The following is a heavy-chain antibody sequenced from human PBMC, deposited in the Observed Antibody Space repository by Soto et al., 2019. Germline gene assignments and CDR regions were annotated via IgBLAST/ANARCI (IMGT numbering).Heavy chain of an antibody. Sequence: GGSLRLSCAASGFTFSSYAMSWVRQAPGKGLEWVSAISGSGGSTYYADSVKGRFTISRDNSKNTLYLQMNSLRAEDTAVYYCAKFAIHYMIVVVITTPNIDYWGQGTLVTVYS. CDR1: GFTFSSYA. CDR2: ISGSGGST. D-gene: IGHD3-22*01. CDR3: AKFAIHYMIVVVITTPNIDY. J-gene: IGHJ4*02. V-gene: IGHV3-23*01.